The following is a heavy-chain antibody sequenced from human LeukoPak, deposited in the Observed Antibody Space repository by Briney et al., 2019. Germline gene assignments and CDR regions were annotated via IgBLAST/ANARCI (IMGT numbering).Heavy chain of an antibody. D-gene: IGHD2-2*01. J-gene: IGHJ6*02. CDR2: INPNSGGT. Sequence: GASVNVSCRASGYTFTGYYMHWVRQAPGQGLEWMGWINPNSGGTNYAQKFQGWVTMTRDTSISTAYMELSRLRSDDTAVYYCARSTPYCSSTSCYGMDVWGQGTTVTVSS. V-gene: IGHV1-2*04. CDR3: ARSTPYCSSTSCYGMDV. CDR1: GYTFTGYY.